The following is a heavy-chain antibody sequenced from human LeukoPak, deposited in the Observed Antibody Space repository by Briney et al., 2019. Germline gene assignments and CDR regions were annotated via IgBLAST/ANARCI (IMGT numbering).Heavy chain of an antibody. D-gene: IGHD3-3*01. J-gene: IGHJ4*02. CDR1: GGSFSGYY. CDR2: INHSGST. Sequence: SETLSLTCAVYGGSFSGYYWSWIRQPPGKGLEWIGKINHSGSTNYNPSLKSRVTISVDTSKNQFSLKLSSVTAADTAVYYCARTYYDFWSGYLYYFDYWGQGTLVTVSS. CDR3: ARTYYDFWSGYLYYFDY. V-gene: IGHV4-34*01.